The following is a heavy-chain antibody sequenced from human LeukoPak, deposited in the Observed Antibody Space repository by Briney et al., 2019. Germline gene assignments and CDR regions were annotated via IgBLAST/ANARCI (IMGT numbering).Heavy chain of an antibody. CDR1: GSSFTSYW. CDR3: ASGTGIAAAATFDY. V-gene: IGHV5-51*01. D-gene: IGHD6-13*01. J-gene: IGHJ4*02. CDR2: IYPGDSDT. Sequence: GESLQISCEGSGSSFTSYWIGWGRPLPGKGLEWMGIIYPGDSDTRYSPSFQGQVTISADKSISTAYLQWSSLRASDTAMYYCASGTGIAAAATFDYWGQGTLVTVSS.